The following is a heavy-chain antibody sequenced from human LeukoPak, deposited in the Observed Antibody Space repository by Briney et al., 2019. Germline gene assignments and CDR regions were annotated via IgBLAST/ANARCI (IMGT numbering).Heavy chain of an antibody. CDR2: IYYSGST. D-gene: IGHD4-11*01. CDR1: GGSISSYY. J-gene: IGHJ4*02. CDR3: ARSVRTTIFDY. Sequence: SETLSLTCTVSGGSISSYYWSWIRQSPGKGLEWIGYIYYSGSTNYNPSLKSRVTISVDTSKNQFSLKLSSVTAADTAVYYCARSVRTTIFDYWAREPWSPSPQ. V-gene: IGHV4-59*01.